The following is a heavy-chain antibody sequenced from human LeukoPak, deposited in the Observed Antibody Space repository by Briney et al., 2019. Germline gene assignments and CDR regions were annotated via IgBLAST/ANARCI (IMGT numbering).Heavy chain of an antibody. V-gene: IGHV3-21*01. CDR2: ISSSSSYI. Sequence: GGSLRLSCAASGFTFSSYNMNWVRQAPGKGLERVSSISSSSSYIYYADSVKGRFTISRDNAKNSLYLQMNSLRAEDTAVYYCARLSGFGELFLYYYYYMDVWGKGTTVTISS. D-gene: IGHD3-10*01. J-gene: IGHJ6*03. CDR1: GFTFSSYN. CDR3: ARLSGFGELFLYYYYYMDV.